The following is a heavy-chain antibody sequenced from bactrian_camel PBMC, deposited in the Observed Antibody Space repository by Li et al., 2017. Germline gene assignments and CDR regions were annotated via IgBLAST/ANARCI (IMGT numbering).Heavy chain of an antibody. V-gene: IGHV3S9*01. CDR2: IDSDGST. Sequence: HVQLVESGGGSVQAGGSLRLSCTASGYTYSNYCMGWFRQAPGKEREGVAAIDSDGSTYYADSVKGRFTISRDNAKNTVYLQMNSLKPEDTAMYYCATTRVSSGFAVSCSSPPVGNYWGQGTQVTVSS. D-gene: IGHD3*01. CDR1: GYTYSNYC. J-gene: IGHJ4*01. CDR3: ATTRVSSGFAVSCSSPPVGNY.